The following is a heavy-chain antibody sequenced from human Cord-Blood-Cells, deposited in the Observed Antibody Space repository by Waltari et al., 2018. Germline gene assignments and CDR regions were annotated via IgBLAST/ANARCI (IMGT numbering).Heavy chain of an antibody. CDR1: GGSFSGYY. CDR3: ARGGGGTSRRIFDY. J-gene: IGHJ4*02. Sequence: QVQLQQWGAGLLKPSETLSLTCAVYGGSFSGYYWSWIRQPPGKGLEWIGEINHSGSNNYNPSLKSPVTISVDTSKNQFSLKLSSVTAADTAEYYCARGGGGTSRRIFDYWGQGTLVTVSS. V-gene: IGHV4-34*01. CDR2: INHSGSN. D-gene: IGHD2-15*01.